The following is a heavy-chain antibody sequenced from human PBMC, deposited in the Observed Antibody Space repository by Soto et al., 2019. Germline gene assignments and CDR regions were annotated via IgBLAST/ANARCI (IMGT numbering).Heavy chain of an antibody. V-gene: IGHV4-34*01. CDR1: GGSFSGYY. D-gene: IGHD4-17*01. J-gene: IGHJ4*02. CDR3: ARGSNGDSLFDY. Sequence: SETLSLTCAVYGGSFSGYYWSWIRQPPGKGLEWIGEINHSGSTNYNPSLKSRVTISVDTSKNQFSLKLSSVTAADTAVYYCARGSNGDSLFDYWGQGTLVTVSS. CDR2: INHSGST.